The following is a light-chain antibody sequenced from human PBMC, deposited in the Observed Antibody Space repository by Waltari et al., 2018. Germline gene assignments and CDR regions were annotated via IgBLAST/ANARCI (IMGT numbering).Light chain of an antibody. CDR2: GAS. V-gene: IGKV3-20*01. CDR3: QHYVTLPVT. J-gene: IGKJ1*01. CDR1: QSVSRT. Sequence: EIVLTRSPGTLSLSPGDRATLSCRASQSVSRTLAWYQQKPGQAPSLLIYGASIRATGIPDRFSGSGSGTDFSLTISRLEPEDFAVYYCQHYVTLPVTFGQGTKVEIK.